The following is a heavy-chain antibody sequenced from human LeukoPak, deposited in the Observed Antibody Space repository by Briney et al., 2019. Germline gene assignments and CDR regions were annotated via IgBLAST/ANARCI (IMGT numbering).Heavy chain of an antibody. Sequence: ASVKASCKASGYTFTSYYLYWVRQAPGQGLEWMGVINPSGGSTTSAQKFQGRVTMTRDTSTSTVYMELRSLRSEDTAVYYCARGPGPADDGGGYCFDYWGQGTLVTVSS. V-gene: IGHV1-46*01. D-gene: IGHD3-22*01. J-gene: IGHJ4*02. CDR2: INPSGGST. CDR1: GYTFTSYY. CDR3: ARGPGPADDGGGYCFDY.